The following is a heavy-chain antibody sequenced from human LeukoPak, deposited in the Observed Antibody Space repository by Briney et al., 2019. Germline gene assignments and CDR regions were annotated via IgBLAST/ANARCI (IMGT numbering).Heavy chain of an antibody. J-gene: IGHJ4*02. CDR2: IWYDGSNK. CDR1: GFTFTGYG. Sequence: GGSLRLSCAASGFTFTGYGMHWVRQAPGKGLEWVAVIWYDGSNKYYADSVKGRFTISRDNSKNTLYLQMNSLRAEDTVVYYCARGYSGYDGPGYWGQGTLVTVSS. D-gene: IGHD5-12*01. CDR3: ARGYSGYDGPGY. V-gene: IGHV3-33*01.